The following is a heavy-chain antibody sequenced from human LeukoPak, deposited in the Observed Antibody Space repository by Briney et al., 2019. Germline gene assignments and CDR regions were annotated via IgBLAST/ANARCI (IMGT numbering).Heavy chain of an antibody. CDR1: GFTFNTYT. D-gene: IGHD3-3*02. CDR3: AKANGAIFGVAGYFDY. Sequence: GSLRLSCAASGFTFNTYTMNWVRQAPGKGLEWVASIGSGSAYSYYAESVKGRFIISRDNARNSLYLQMNSLRAEDTAVYYCAKANGAIFGVAGYFDYWGQGTLVTVSS. CDR2: IGSGSAYS. V-gene: IGHV3-21*04. J-gene: IGHJ4*02.